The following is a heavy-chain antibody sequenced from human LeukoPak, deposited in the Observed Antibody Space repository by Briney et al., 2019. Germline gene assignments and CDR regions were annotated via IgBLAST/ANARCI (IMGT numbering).Heavy chain of an antibody. CDR2: NYHSGST. J-gene: IGHJ3*02. Sequence: NSSETLSLTCKVYGYSISSGHYWAWIRQSPGKGLEWIGSNYHSGSTYYNLFLKSRVAISVDTPKSQFSLKMSTVTAADTAIYYCARGTRDSSGRLDAFNIWGQGTVVTVSS. CDR1: GYSISSGHY. D-gene: IGHD3-22*01. CDR3: ARGTRDSSGRLDAFNI. V-gene: IGHV4-38-2*02.